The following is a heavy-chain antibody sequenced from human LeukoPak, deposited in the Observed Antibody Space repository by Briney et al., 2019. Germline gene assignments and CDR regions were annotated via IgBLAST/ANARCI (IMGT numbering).Heavy chain of an antibody. CDR2: IDYIGST. CDR1: GGPSSSNY. D-gene: IGHD5-24*01. CDR3: ARGGYNIWEYYFGY. J-gene: IGHJ4*02. Sequence: SETLSLTRTVSGGPSSSNYWRWIRQPPGKGLEWMGYIDYIGSTNYNPSLKSRVTISVDTTKNHFSLKLSSVTAADTAVYYCARGGYNIWEYYFGYSGQGTLVTASS. V-gene: IGHV4-59*01.